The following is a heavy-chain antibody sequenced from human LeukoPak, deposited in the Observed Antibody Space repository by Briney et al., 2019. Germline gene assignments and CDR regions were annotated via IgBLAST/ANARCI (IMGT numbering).Heavy chain of an antibody. CDR3: ARDSLTGPDNWFDP. Sequence: SETLSLTRTVSVDSVTSSFWNWIRQPPGKGLEWIGYIYYNGNTKYNPSLKSRVTISVDTSKNQFSLKLSSVTAADTAVYYCARDSLTGPDNWFDPWGQGTLVTVSS. CDR2: IYYNGNT. J-gene: IGHJ5*02. CDR1: VDSVTSSF. D-gene: IGHD3-9*01. V-gene: IGHV4-59*02.